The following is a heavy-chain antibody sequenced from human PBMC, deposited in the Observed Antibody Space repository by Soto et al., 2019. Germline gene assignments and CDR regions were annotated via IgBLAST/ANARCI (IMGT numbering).Heavy chain of an antibody. CDR2: ISGSGGST. D-gene: IGHD3-9*01. J-gene: IGHJ4*02. CDR1: GFTFSSYA. V-gene: IGHV3-23*01. CDR3: AKVRDYDILTGRKWFDY. Sequence: GGSLRLSCAASGFTFSSYAMSWVRQAPGKGLEWVSAISGSGGSTYYADSVKGRFTISRDNSKNTLYLQMNSLRAEDTAVYYCAKVRDYDILTGRKWFDYWGQGTLVTVSS.